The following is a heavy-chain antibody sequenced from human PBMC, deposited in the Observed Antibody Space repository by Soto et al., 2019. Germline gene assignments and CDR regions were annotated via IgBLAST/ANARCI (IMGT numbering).Heavy chain of an antibody. Sequence: EVQLVESGGGLVEPGGSLRLSCAASGFTFNNAWMSWVRQAPGKGLEWVGRIKSKKDGGATDFAAPVKGRFAISRDDSKNTLYLQMNSLKTEDTAVYFCTTDYYDATGYYGYFQYWGQGTLPTVSS. CDR2: IKSKKDGGAT. J-gene: IGHJ1*01. CDR3: TTDYYDATGYYGYFQY. V-gene: IGHV3-15*01. D-gene: IGHD3-22*01. CDR1: GFTFNNAW.